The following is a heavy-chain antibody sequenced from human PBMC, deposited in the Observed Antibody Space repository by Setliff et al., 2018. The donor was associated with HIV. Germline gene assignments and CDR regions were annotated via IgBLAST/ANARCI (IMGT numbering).Heavy chain of an antibody. V-gene: IGHV1-3*01. D-gene: IGHD3-10*01. CDR1: GYPFKSYP. J-gene: IGHJ3*02. Sequence: ASVKVSCKTSGYPFKSYPMHWVRQAPGQRLEWMGWIHGGNGNTKDSQKFQGRITISRDTAATSSHMELRSLRSEDTAIYYCARGLPRGSGSLPFEAFDIWGQGTMVTVSS. CDR2: IHGGNGNT. CDR3: ARGLPRGSGSLPFEAFDI.